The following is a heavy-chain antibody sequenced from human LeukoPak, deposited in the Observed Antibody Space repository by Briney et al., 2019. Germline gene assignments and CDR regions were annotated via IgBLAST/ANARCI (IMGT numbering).Heavy chain of an antibody. CDR2: ISSSGSTI. CDR1: GFTFSDYY. Sequence: PGGSLRLSCAASGFTFSDYYMSWIRQAPGKGLEWVSYISSSGSTIYYADSVKGRFTISRDNAKNSLYLQMNSLRAEDTAVYYCARDGRTYYDILTGYYFDYWGQGTLVTVSS. D-gene: IGHD3-9*01. J-gene: IGHJ4*02. CDR3: ARDGRTYYDILTGYYFDY. V-gene: IGHV3-11*01.